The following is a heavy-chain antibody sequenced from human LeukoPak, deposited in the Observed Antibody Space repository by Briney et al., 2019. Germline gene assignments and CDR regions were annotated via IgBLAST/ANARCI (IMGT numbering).Heavy chain of an antibody. V-gene: IGHV5-51*01. CDR3: ARRPSASGSYHSAPFDY. CDR2: IYPGDSDT. CDR1: GYSFTNYW. J-gene: IGHJ4*02. Sequence: GESLQISCRGSGYSFTNYWIGWVRQLPGKGLEWMGIIYPGDSDTRYSPSLQGQVAISADKSISTASLQWSSLKASDTAMYYCARRPSASGSYHSAPFDYWGQGTLVTVSS. D-gene: IGHD3-10*01.